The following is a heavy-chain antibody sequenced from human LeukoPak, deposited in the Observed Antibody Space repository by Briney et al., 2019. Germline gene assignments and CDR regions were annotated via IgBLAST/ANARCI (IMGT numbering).Heavy chain of an antibody. CDR3: AKDGMEGYYFDY. CDR2: ICANSGHT. V-gene: IGHV3-23*01. J-gene: IGHJ4*02. D-gene: IGHD1-1*01. CDR1: GFTSNSFD. Sequence: GGSLRLSCAASGFTSNSFDMSWVRQAPGKGLEWVSVICANSGHTYYADSVKGRFTISRDDSKDTLYLQMNSLKDEDTAVYYCAKDGMEGYYFDYWGQGTLVTVSS.